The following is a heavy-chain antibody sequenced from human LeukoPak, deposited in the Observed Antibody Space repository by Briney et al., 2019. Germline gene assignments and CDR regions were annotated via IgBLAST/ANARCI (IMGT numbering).Heavy chain of an antibody. CDR2: MDPNSGNT. CDR1: GYTFTSYG. Sequence: ASVKVSCKASGYTFTSYGINWVRQATGQGLEWMGWMDPNSGNTGYAQKFQGRVTMTRDTSISTAYMELSSLKSEDTAVYYCARGVHDYGDPFDYWGQGTLVTVSS. V-gene: IGHV1-8*01. J-gene: IGHJ4*02. D-gene: IGHD4-17*01. CDR3: ARGVHDYGDPFDY.